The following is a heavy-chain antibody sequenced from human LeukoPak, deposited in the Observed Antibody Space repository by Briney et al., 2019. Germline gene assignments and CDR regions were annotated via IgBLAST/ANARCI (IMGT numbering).Heavy chain of an antibody. CDR2: ITTSDGNT. J-gene: IGHJ4*02. CDR3: AKDGGLWVSAHWGDS. D-gene: IGHD7-27*01. CDR1: GFIVSSNY. V-gene: IGHV3-23*01. Sequence: GGSLRLSCVASGFIVSSNYMSWVRQAPGKGLEWVSTITTSDGNTYYADSVKGRFTVSRDNSKNTLFLQMNSLRAEDTAVYYCAKDGGLWVSAHWGDSWGRGTLVTVSS.